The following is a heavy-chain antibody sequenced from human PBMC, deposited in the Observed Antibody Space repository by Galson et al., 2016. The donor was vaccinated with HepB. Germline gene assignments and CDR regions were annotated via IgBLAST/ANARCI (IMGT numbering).Heavy chain of an antibody. CDR2: ISSSSSYI. D-gene: IGHD1-26*01. J-gene: IGHJ4*02. CDR3: ARGDIVGAIFDY. Sequence: SLRLSCAASGFTFSSYSMHWVRQAPGKGLEWVSSISSSSSYIYYADSVKGRFTVSRDNAKNSLYLQMNSLRAEATAVYYCARGDIVGAIFDYWGQGTLVTVSS. V-gene: IGHV3-21*01. CDR1: GFTFSSYS.